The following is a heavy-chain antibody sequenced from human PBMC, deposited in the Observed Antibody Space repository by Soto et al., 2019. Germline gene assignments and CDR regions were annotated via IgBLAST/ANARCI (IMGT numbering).Heavy chain of an antibody. CDR1: GFTFSSYS. CDR3: AREPRQEFGEYPQYYFDY. V-gene: IGHV3-21*01. D-gene: IGHD3-10*01. Sequence: GGSLRLSCAASGFTFSSYSMNWVRQAPGKGLEWVSSISSSSSYIYYADSVKGRFTISRDNAKNSLYLQMNSLRAEDTAVYYCAREPRQEFGEYPQYYFDYWGQGTLVTVSS. J-gene: IGHJ4*02. CDR2: ISSSSSYI.